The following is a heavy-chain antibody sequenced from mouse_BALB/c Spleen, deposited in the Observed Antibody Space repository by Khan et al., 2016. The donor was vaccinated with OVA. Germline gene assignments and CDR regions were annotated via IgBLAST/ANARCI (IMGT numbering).Heavy chain of an antibody. CDR1: GFTFSTYA. D-gene: IGHD2-2*01. V-gene: IGHV5-9-3*01. Sequence: EVELVESGGGLEKPGGSLKVSCSASGFTFSTYAMSWVRQTPEKRLEWVATVSSGGHYTFYPDSVKGRFTISRDNAKNTLYLQMSSMRSEDPAMSYCARSLVAYHAMDYWGQGTSVTVSS. CDR3: ARSLVAYHAMDY. CDR2: VSSGGHYT. J-gene: IGHJ4*01.